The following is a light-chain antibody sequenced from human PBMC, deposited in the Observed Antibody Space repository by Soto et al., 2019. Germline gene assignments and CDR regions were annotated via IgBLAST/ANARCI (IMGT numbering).Light chain of an antibody. Sequence: QSVLTQPPSVSGAPGQRVTISCTGSSSNIGAGYDVHWYQQLPVTAPKLLIYVNSNRPSGVPDRFSGSKSGTSASLAITGLQAEDEADYYCQSYDSSLKVVFGGGTKVTVL. CDR1: SSNIGAGYD. V-gene: IGLV1-40*01. J-gene: IGLJ2*01. CDR2: VNS. CDR3: QSYDSSLKVV.